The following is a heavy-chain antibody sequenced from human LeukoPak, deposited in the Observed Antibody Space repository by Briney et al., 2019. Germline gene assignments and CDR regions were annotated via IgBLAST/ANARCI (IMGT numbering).Heavy chain of an antibody. Sequence: GGSLRLSCAASGFTFSSYAMSWVRQAPGKGLEWVSAISDSGGSTYYADSVKGRFTISRDNSKNTLYLQMNSLRAEDTAVYYCAKGQSGSYYVLYYWGQGTLVTVSS. J-gene: IGHJ4*02. CDR1: GFTFSSYA. CDR2: ISDSGGST. CDR3: AKGQSGSYYVLYY. D-gene: IGHD1-26*01. V-gene: IGHV3-23*01.